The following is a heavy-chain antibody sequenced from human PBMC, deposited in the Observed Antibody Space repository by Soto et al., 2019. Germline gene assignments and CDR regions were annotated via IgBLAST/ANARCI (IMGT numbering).Heavy chain of an antibody. V-gene: IGHV4-34*01. CDR1: GGSFSGYQ. Sequence: QVQLQQWGAGLLKPSETLSLTCAVYGGSFSGYQWSWIRQTPGKGLEWIGGINDSGDINYNPSLKSRVTSLVDSPKTQISLRLRSVTAADTAVYYCARGLILWFGELSRRGGYYYYMDVWGKGTTVTVSS. CDR3: ARGLILWFGELSRRGGYYYYMDV. CDR2: INDSGDI. J-gene: IGHJ6*03. D-gene: IGHD3-10*01.